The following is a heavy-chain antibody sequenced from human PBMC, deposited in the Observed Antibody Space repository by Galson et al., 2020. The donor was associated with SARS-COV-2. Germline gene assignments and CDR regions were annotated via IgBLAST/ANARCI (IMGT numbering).Heavy chain of an antibody. Sequence: SETLSLTCTVSGGSISSRNYYWGWIRQPPGKGLEWIGSIYYSGDTYYNPYLKSRVIISVDTSKNQFSLKLSSVTAADTAVYYCATPVAASGTNCFDYWGQGTLVTVSS. D-gene: IGHD6-13*01. V-gene: IGHV4-39*01. CDR2: IYYSGDT. CDR3: ATPVAASGTNCFDY. CDR1: GGSISSRNYY. J-gene: IGHJ4*02.